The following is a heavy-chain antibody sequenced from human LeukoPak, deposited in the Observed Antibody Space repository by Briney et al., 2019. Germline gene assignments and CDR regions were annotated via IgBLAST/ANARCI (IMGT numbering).Heavy chain of an antibody. Sequence: GASVKVSCKASGYTFTSYGISWVRQAPGQGLEWMGWISAYNGNTNYAQKLQGRVTMTTDTSTSTAYMELRSLRSDDTAVYYCARVRRDGTSGSYFFDYWGQGTLVTVSS. V-gene: IGHV1-18*01. CDR1: GYTFTSYG. CDR3: ARVRRDGTSGSYFFDY. CDR2: ISAYNGNT. D-gene: IGHD1-26*01. J-gene: IGHJ4*02.